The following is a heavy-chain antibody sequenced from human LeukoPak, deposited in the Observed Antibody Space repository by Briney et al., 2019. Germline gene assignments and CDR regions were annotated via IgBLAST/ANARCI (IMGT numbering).Heavy chain of an antibody. CDR2: IYPGDSDT. J-gene: IGHJ4*02. CDR3: ARLKADYYDSSGLRGFDY. V-gene: IGHV5-51*01. D-gene: IGHD3-22*01. Sequence: GESLKISCKGSGYSFTSYWIGWVRQMPGKGLEWMGVIYPGDSDTRYSPSFQGQVTISADKSISTAYLQWSSLKASDTAMYYCARLKADYYDSSGLRGFDYWGQGTLVTVSS. CDR1: GYSFTSYW.